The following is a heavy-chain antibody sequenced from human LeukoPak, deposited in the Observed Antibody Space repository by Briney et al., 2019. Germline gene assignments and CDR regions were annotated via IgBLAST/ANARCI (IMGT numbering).Heavy chain of an antibody. D-gene: IGHD5-12*01. CDR1: GFTFSSYS. Sequence: GGSLRLSCAASGFTFSSYSMNWVRQAPGKGLEWVSSISSSSSYIYYADSVKGRFTISRDNAKNSLYLQMNGLRAEDTAVYYCARGDVDIVATDYYFDYWGQGTLVTVSS. CDR3: ARGDVDIVATDYYFDY. V-gene: IGHV3-21*01. J-gene: IGHJ4*02. CDR2: ISSSSSYI.